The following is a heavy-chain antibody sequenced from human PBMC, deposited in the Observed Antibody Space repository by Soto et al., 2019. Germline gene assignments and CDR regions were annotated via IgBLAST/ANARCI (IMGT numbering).Heavy chain of an antibody. V-gene: IGHV4-59*08. CDR1: GDSVTSHY. J-gene: IGHJ4*02. D-gene: IGHD4-17*01. CDR3: AMTTMTYGDYVFDY. CDR2: IYYSGST. Sequence: PSETLSLTCSFSGDSVTSHYLTWIRQSPEKGLEWIGYIYYSGSTNYNPSLKSRVTISVDTSKNQFSLKLSSVTAADTSVYYCAMTTMTYGDYVFDYWGQGTLVTVSS.